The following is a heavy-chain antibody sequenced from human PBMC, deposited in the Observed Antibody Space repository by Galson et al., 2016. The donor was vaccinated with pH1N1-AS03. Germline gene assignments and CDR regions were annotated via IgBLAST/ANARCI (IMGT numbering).Heavy chain of an antibody. Sequence: SVKVSSKASGYSFPTYSFNWVRQAPGQGLEWLGWISGYDDDTNYAQNVAGRVTMTTDKSTSTVYMELRSLRSDDTAVYYCARDRGFRPGTFDIWGQGTWVTVSS. CDR2: ISGYDDDT. V-gene: IGHV1-18*04. J-gene: IGHJ3*02. D-gene: IGHD1-14*01. CDR1: GYSFPTYS. CDR3: ARDRGFRPGTFDI.